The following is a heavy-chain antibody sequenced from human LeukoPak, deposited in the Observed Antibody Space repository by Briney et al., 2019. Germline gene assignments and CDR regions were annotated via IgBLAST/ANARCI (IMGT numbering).Heavy chain of an antibody. CDR1: GYTCTSYA. D-gene: IGHD6-19*01. V-gene: IGHV1-3*01. CDR2: INAGNGNT. J-gene: IGHJ4*02. Sequence: ASVKVSCKASGYTCTSYAMHWVRQAPGQRLEWMGWINAGNGNTRYSQKFQGRVTITRDTSASTAYMELSSLRSEDTAVYYCARDGEAVAADYWGQGTLVTVSS. CDR3: ARDGEAVAADY.